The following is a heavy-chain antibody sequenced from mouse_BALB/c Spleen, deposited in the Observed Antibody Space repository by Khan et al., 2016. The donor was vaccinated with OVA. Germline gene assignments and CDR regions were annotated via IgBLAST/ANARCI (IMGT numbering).Heavy chain of an antibody. Sequence: EVQLVESGGGLVQPKGSLKLSCAASGFTFNTYAMNWVRQAPGKGLEWVARKRSKSNNYATYYADSVKDRFTISRDDSQSMLYLQMNNLKTEDTAMYYCVRHGYFNYWGQGTTLTVSS. CDR3: VRHGYFNY. D-gene: IGHD1-1*02. J-gene: IGHJ2*01. V-gene: IGHV10-1*02. CDR2: KRSKSNNYAT. CDR1: GFTFNTYA.